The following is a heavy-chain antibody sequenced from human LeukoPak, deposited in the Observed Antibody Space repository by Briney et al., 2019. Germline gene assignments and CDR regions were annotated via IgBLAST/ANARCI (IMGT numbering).Heavy chain of an antibody. J-gene: IGHJ5*02. CDR3: VVKTPPVAGTRGGFRLDPLRSWFDP. Sequence: GASVKVSCKVSGYTLTELSIHWVRQAPGKGLEWMGGLDSEDGETTYAQKFQGRVTMTEDTSMDTAFMELSSLRSEDTAVYYCVVKTPPVAGTRGGFRLDPLRSWFDPWGQGTLVTVSS. V-gene: IGHV1-24*01. CDR1: GYTLTELS. D-gene: IGHD6-19*01. CDR2: LDSEDGET.